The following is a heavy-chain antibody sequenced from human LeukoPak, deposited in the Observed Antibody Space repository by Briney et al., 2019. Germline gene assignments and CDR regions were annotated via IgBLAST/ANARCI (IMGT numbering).Heavy chain of an antibody. CDR2: MNPNSGNT. CDR3: ARAYCSGPTCQHGELNFDY. V-gene: IGHV1-8*03. J-gene: IGHJ4*02. CDR1: GYNFTTFD. D-gene: IGHD2-2*01. Sequence: ASVKVSCKASGYNFTTFDMNWVRQATGQGLEWMGWMNPNSGNTGYAQKFQGRVTLTMDTSKATAYMEVSSLTSEDTAVYYCARAYCSGPTCQHGELNFDYWGQGTLVTVSS.